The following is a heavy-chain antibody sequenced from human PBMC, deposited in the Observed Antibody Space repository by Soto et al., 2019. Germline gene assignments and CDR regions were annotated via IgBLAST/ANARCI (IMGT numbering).Heavy chain of an antibody. CDR2: IVVGSGNT. Sequence: SVKVSCKASGFTFTSSAVQWVRQARGQRLEWIGWIVVGSGNTNYAQKFQERVTITRDMSTSTAYMELSSLRSEDTAVYYCAADPTIYSITIFGVAPGYYGMDVWGQGTTVTVSS. J-gene: IGHJ6*02. D-gene: IGHD3-3*01. V-gene: IGHV1-58*01. CDR1: GFTFTSSA. CDR3: AADPTIYSITIFGVAPGYYGMDV.